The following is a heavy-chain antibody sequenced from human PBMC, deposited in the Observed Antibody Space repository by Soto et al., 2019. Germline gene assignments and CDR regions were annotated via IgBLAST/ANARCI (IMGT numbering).Heavy chain of an antibody. Sequence: QVQLVQSGAEEKKPGASVKVSCKASGYTFTGYAMHWVRQAPGQRLEWMGWINAGNGNTKYSQKFQSRVTITRDTSAITAYMELSSLRSEDTAVYYCARAVAVAADFEYWGQGTLVTVSS. J-gene: IGHJ4*02. D-gene: IGHD6-19*01. CDR1: GYTFTGYA. CDR2: INAGNGNT. CDR3: ARAVAVAADFEY. V-gene: IGHV1-3*05.